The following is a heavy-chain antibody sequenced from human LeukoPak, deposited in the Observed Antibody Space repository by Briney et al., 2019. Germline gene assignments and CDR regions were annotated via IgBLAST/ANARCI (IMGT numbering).Heavy chain of an antibody. V-gene: IGHV4-61*02. D-gene: IGHD4-11*01. CDR1: GGSISSGSYY. CDR2: IYTSGST. Sequence: TLSLTCTVSGGSISSGSYYWSWIRQPAGKGLEWIGRIYTSGSTNYNPSLKSRVTISVDTSKNQFSLKLSSVTAADTAVYYCARHGGLGVTTSPHFDYWGQGTLVTVSS. J-gene: IGHJ4*02. CDR3: ARHGGLGVTTSPHFDY.